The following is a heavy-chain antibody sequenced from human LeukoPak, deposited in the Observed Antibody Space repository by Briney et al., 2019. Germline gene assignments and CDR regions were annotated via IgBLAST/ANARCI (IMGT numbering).Heavy chain of an antibody. CDR1: GFTFSTYL. CDR2: INQAGSEK. Sequence: GGSLRLSCAASGFTFSTYLMSWVRQAPGKGLEWVANINQAGSEKYYVDSVKGRLTISRANAKNSLYLQMNSLRAEDTAVYYCARVPRIAAPGTPRTYNWFDPWGQGTLVTVSS. J-gene: IGHJ5*02. CDR3: ARVPRIAAPGTPRTYNWFDP. V-gene: IGHV3-7*01. D-gene: IGHD6-13*01.